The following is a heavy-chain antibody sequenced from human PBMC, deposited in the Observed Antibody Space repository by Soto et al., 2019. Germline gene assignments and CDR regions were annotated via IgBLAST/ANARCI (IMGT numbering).Heavy chain of an antibody. CDR3: AKTAPPYYDFWSGYYPDGMDV. V-gene: IGHV3-23*01. J-gene: IGHJ6*02. CDR2: ISGSGGST. Sequence: GGSLRLSCAASGFTFSSYAMSWVRQAPGKGLEWVSAISGSGGSTYYADSVKGRFTISRDNSKNTLYLQMNSLRAEDTAVYYCAKTAPPYYDFWSGYYPDGMDVWGQGTTVTVSS. D-gene: IGHD3-3*01. CDR1: GFTFSSYA.